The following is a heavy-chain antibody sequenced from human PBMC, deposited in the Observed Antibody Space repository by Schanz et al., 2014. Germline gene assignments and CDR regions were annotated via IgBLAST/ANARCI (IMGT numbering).Heavy chain of an antibody. CDR2: ISDSGDFT. V-gene: IGHV3-11*01. CDR3: AKVATAATYLDS. CDR1: GFTFSDYY. Sequence: QVQLVDSGGGLVKPGGSLRLSCAASGFTFSDYYMTWIRQAPGKGLEWVSDISDSGDFTHYADSVKGRFTISRDNAKNSLFLQMNSLSAEDTAVYYCAKVATAATYLDSWGLGTLXTVSS. D-gene: IGHD2-15*01. J-gene: IGHJ4*02.